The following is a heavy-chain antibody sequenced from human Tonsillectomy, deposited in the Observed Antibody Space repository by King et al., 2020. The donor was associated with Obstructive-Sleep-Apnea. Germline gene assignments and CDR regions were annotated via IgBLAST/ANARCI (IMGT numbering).Heavy chain of an antibody. CDR2: ISSNGGST. J-gene: IGHJ4*02. V-gene: IGHV3-64D*06. CDR3: ATYYDFWSGYYFFDY. CDR1: GFTFSSYA. Sequence: VQLVESGGGLVQPGGSLRLSCSASGFTFSSYAMHWVRQAPGKGLEYVSAISSNGGSTYYADSVKGRFTISRDNSKNTLYLKMSSLRAEDTAVYYCATYYDFWSGYYFFDYWGQGTLVTVSS. D-gene: IGHD3-3*01.